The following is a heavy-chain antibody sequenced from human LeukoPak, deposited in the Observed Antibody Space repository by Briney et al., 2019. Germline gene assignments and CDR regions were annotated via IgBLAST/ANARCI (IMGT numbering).Heavy chain of an antibody. CDR1: GFTFDDYA. J-gene: IGHJ4*02. CDR2: ISWNSGSI. D-gene: IGHD6-6*01. V-gene: IGHV3-9*01. Sequence: GRSLRLSCAASGFTFDDYAMHWVRQAPGKGLEWVSGISWNSGSIGYADSVKGRFTISRDNAKNSLYLQMNSLRAEDTALYYCAKGAPPLGYNSSSAGDYWGQGTLVTVSS. CDR3: AKGAPPLGYNSSSAGDY.